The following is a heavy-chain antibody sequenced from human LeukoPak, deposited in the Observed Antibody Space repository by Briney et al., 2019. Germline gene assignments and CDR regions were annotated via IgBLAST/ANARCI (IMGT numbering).Heavy chain of an antibody. J-gene: IGHJ3*02. D-gene: IGHD3-22*01. Sequence: GPLRLSCAASGFTVSSSYMSWVRQAPGKGLEWVSVIYSGGSTYYADSVKGRFTISRDNFKNTLYLQMNSLRAEDTAVYYCARDFLYYYDSSGYEEPDAFDIWGQGTMVTVSS. CDR1: GFTVSSSY. V-gene: IGHV3-53*01. CDR3: ARDFLYYYDSSGYEEPDAFDI. CDR2: IYSGGST.